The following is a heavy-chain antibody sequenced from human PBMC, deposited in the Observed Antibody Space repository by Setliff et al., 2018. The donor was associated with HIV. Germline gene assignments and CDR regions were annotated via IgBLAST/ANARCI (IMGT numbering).Heavy chain of an antibody. CDR2: IGPNFGHT. D-gene: IGHD6-19*01. J-gene: IGHJ6*02. CDR1: GYTFTTYG. V-gene: IGHV1-18*01. CDR3: ARLGSGWTDSYYYAMDI. Sequence: GASVKVSCKASGYTFTTYGISWVRQAPGHGLEWMGWIGPNFGHTNYAQNFLGRVTMTIDTSTGRAYMELRSLRSDDTAMYFCARLGSGWTDSYYYAMDIWGQGTTVTVSS.